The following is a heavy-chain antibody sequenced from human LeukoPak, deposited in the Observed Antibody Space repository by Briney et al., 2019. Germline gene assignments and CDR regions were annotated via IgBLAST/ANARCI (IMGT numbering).Heavy chain of an antibody. Sequence: GGSLRLSCVASGFTFTDFFMSWVRQAPGKGLEWVAGIKHNGGEKYYVDSVTGRFTISRDNAENSLYLEMSSLRVEDTAVYYCARDRGWRTTGYYLYHFDYWGQGTLVTFAS. CDR2: IKHNGGEK. D-gene: IGHD3-9*01. V-gene: IGHV3-7*01. J-gene: IGHJ4*02. CDR3: ARDRGWRTTGYYLYHFDY. CDR1: GFTFTDFF.